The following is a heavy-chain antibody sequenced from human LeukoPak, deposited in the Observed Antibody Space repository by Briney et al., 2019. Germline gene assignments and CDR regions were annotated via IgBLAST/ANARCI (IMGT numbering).Heavy chain of an antibody. CDR3: ARGTVNTVVTPSYFDY. CDR2: IIPIFGTA. Sequence: GASVKVSCKASGYTFNSYGISWVRQAPGQGLEWMGGIIPIFGTANYAQKFQGRVTITTDESTSTAYMELSSLRSEDTAVYYCARGTVNTVVTPSYFDYWGQGTLVTVSS. CDR1: GYTFNSYG. J-gene: IGHJ4*02. V-gene: IGHV1-69*05. D-gene: IGHD4-23*01.